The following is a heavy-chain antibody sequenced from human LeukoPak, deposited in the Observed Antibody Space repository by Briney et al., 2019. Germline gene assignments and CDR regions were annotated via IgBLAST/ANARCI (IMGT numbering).Heavy chain of an antibody. CDR1: GGTFSSYA. CDR3: ARAPSRYTVVNLLGAFDI. Sequence: GASVKVSCKASGGTFSSYAISWVRQAPGQGLEWMGGIIPIFGTANYAQKFQGRVTITTDESTSTAYMELSSLRSEDTAVYYCARAPSRYTVVNLLGAFDIWGQGTMVTVSS. D-gene: IGHD4-23*01. CDR2: IIPIFGTA. V-gene: IGHV1-69*05. J-gene: IGHJ3*02.